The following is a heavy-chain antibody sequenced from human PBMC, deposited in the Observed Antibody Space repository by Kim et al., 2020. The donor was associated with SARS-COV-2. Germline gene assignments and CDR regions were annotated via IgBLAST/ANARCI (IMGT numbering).Heavy chain of an antibody. Sequence: SETLSLTCTVSGGSISSYYWSWIRQPPGKGLEWIGYIYYSGSTNYNPSLKSRVTISVDTSKNQFSLKLSSVTAADTAVYYCASSGEARSYARRFDYWGQGTLVTVSS. CDR2: IYYSGST. V-gene: IGHV4-59*13. CDR1: GGSISSYY. CDR3: ASSGEARSYARRFDY. D-gene: IGHD1-26*01. J-gene: IGHJ4*02.